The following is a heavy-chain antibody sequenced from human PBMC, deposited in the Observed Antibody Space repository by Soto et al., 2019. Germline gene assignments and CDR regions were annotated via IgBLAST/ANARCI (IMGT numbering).Heavy chain of an antibody. CDR3: AKREDSSRFGGLDI. V-gene: IGHV4-39*01. Sequence: SETLSLTCTVSGGSISSSSYYWGWIRQPPGKGLEWIGSIYYSGSTYYNPSLKSRVTISVDTSKNLFSLKMTSASATDTAVYFCAKREDSSRFGGLDIWGQGTAVTVSS. D-gene: IGHD3-3*01. CDR2: IYYSGST. CDR1: GGSISSSSYY. J-gene: IGHJ6*02.